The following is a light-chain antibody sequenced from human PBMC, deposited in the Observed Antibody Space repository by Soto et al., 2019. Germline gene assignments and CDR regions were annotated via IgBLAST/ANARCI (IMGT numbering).Light chain of an antibody. CDR3: QSYDSSLSGYV. CDR2: ANT. J-gene: IGLJ1*01. Sequence: QSVLTQPPSVSGSPGQSVTTSCAWISSNIGPTYDVHWYQQLPGTAPKLLIYANTNRPSGVPDRFSGSKSGTSASLAITGLQAEDEADYYCQSYDSSLSGYVFGTGTKVTVL. CDR1: SSNIGPTYD. V-gene: IGLV1-40*01.